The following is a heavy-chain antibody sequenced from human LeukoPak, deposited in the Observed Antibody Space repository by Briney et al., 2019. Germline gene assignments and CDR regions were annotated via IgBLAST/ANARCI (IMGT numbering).Heavy chain of an antibody. D-gene: IGHD5-12*01. V-gene: IGHV4-34*01. CDR3: ARDGDMLATIFDL. J-gene: IGHJ4*02. Sequence: PGGSLRLSCAASGFTFSDYYMSWIRQPPGKGLEWIGEINHSGNTNYNPSLKSRVTISVDTSNNQFSLKLSSVTAADTAVYYCARDGDMLATIFDLWGQGTLVTVSS. CDR1: GFTFSDYY. CDR2: INHSGNT.